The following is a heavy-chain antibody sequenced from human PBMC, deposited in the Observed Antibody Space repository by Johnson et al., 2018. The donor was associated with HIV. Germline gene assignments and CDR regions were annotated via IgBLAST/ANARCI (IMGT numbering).Heavy chain of an antibody. CDR3: ARDGRDLVTRGSFDV. CDR2: IRSKANSYAT. D-gene: IGHD5-18*01. J-gene: IGHJ3*01. Sequence: VESGGGLIQPGGSLKLSCAASGFTFSGYAMHWVRQASGKGLEWVGRIRSKANSYATAYAASVKGRFTISRDNSKNTLYLQMNSLRPEDTAVYYCARDGRDLVTRGSFDVWGQGTMVTVSS. CDR1: GFTFSGYA. V-gene: IGHV3-73*01.